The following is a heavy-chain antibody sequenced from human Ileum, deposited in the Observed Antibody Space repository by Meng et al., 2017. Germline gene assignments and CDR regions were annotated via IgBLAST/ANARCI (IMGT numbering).Heavy chain of an antibody. CDR2: VYASGST. CDR3: AREWMGAYDI. J-gene: IGHJ3*02. CDR1: GCSISTYS. D-gene: IGHD5-12*01. V-gene: IGHV4-4*07. Sequence: SETLSLTCTVSGCSISTYSWSWIRQPDGKGLEWIGRVYASGSTNYNPFFESRVSMSVDTSKSQFSLRLTSVTAADTAVYFCAREWMGAYDIWGQGTMVTVSS.